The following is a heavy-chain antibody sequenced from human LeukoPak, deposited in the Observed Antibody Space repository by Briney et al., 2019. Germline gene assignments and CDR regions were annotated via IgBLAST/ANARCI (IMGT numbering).Heavy chain of an antibody. CDR1: GFTFSEYY. Sequence: GGSLRLSCAASGFTFSEYYMNWIRQAPGKGLEWAAVIWYDGSNKYYADSVEGRFTISRDNSKNTVYLQMNSLRAEDTAVYYCARDIRSTTMDVWGQGTTVIVSS. CDR2: IWYDGSNK. D-gene: IGHD2-2*01. V-gene: IGHV3-33*08. J-gene: IGHJ6*02. CDR3: ARDIRSTTMDV.